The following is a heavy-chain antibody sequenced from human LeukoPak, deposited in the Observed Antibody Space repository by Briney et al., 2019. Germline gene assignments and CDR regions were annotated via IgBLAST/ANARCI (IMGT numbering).Heavy chain of an antibody. CDR2: IRGESDGGTT. V-gene: IGHV3-15*07. D-gene: IGHD6-19*01. Sequence: GGSLRLSCAASGFIFSNAWMHWVRQAPGKGLEWVGRIRGESDGGTTEYAAPVKGRFTISRDDSKNTLFLQMNNLKTEDTAVYHCTTDQAAEVRQWLVSGHYYQYGMDVWGQGTTVTVSS. CDR1: GFIFSNAW. CDR3: TTDQAAEVRQWLVSGHYYQYGMDV. J-gene: IGHJ6*02.